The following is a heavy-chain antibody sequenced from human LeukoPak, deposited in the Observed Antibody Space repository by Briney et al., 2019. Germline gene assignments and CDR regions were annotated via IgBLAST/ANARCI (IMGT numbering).Heavy chain of an antibody. J-gene: IGHJ5*02. D-gene: IGHD5-18*01. CDR1: GFTFSSYA. CDR2: ITTGGRTM. CDR3: ARIHRSNWFDP. Sequence: PGGSLRLSCAASGFTFSSYAMSWVRQAPGKGLEWVSYITTGGRTMYYADSVRGRFTISGDNAKNSLYLQMNSLRADDTAVYFCARIHRSNWFDPWGQGTLVTVSS. V-gene: IGHV3-48*04.